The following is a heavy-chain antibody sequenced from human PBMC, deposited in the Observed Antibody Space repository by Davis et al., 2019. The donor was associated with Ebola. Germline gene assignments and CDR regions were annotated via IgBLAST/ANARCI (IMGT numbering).Heavy chain of an antibody. J-gene: IGHJ4*02. V-gene: IGHV3-9*01. Sequence: SLKISCAASGFTFDDYAMHWVRQAPGKGLEWVSGISWNSGSIGYADSVKGRFTISRDNAKNSLYLQMNSLRAEDTALYYCAKDCYLNGYPFDYWGQGTLVTVSS. CDR1: GFTFDDYA. D-gene: IGHD5-24*01. CDR2: ISWNSGSI. CDR3: AKDCYLNGYPFDY.